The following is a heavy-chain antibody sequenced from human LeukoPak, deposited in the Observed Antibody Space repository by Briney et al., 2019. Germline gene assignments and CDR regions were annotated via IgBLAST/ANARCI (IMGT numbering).Heavy chain of an antibody. V-gene: IGHV4-39*01. CDR1: GGSISSSSYY. CDR3: ARQAPITMIVVAMTEDYFDY. J-gene: IGHJ4*02. CDR2: IYYSGST. Sequence: SETLSLTCTVSGGSISSSSYYWGWIGQPPGKGLEWIGSIYYSGSTYYNPSLKSRVTISVDTSKNQFSLKLSSVTAADTAVYYCARQAPITMIVVAMTEDYFDYWGQGTLVTVSS. D-gene: IGHD3-22*01.